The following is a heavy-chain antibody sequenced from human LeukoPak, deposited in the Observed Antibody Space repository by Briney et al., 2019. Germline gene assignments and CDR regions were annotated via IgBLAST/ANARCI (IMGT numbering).Heavy chain of an antibody. CDR3: AGDKGITIFGVVITQDWYFDL. J-gene: IGHJ2*01. V-gene: IGHV1-69*05. Sequence: ASVKVSRKASGGTFSSYAISWVRQAPGQGLEWMGGIIPIFGTANYAQKFQGRVTITTDESTSTAYMELSSLRSEDTAVYYCAGDKGITIFGVVITQDWYFDLWGRGTLVTVSS. D-gene: IGHD3-3*01. CDR1: GGTFSSYA. CDR2: IIPIFGTA.